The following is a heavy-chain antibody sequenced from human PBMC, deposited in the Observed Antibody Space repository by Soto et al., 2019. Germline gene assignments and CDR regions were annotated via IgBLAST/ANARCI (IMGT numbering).Heavy chain of an antibody. Sequence: PSETLSLTCTVSGGSISSSGFYWGWIRQPPGKGLEWIGSIYYSGSTYYNPSLKSRVTISVDTSKNQFSLKLSSVTAADTAVYYCARQGAVIYYYDSSGYYYFDSWGQGTLVTVSS. J-gene: IGHJ4*02. CDR2: IYYSGST. V-gene: IGHV4-39*01. CDR3: ARQGAVIYYYDSSGYYYFDS. CDR1: GGSISSSGFY. D-gene: IGHD3-22*01.